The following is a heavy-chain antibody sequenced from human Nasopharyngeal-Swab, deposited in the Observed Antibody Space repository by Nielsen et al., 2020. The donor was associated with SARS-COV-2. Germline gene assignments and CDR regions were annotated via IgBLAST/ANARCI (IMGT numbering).Heavy chain of an antibody. J-gene: IGHJ6*02. Sequence: WIRQPPGKGLEWVAVIWYDGSNKYYADSVKGRFTISRDYSKNTLYLQMNSLRAEDTAVYYCARERATAMVRRSYYYYGMDVWGQGTTVTVSS. CDR2: IWYDGSNK. V-gene: IGHV3-33*01. D-gene: IGHD5-18*01. CDR3: ARERATAMVRRSYYYYGMDV.